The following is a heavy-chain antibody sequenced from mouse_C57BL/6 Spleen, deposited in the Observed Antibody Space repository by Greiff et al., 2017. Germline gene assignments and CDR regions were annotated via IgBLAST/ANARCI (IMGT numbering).Heavy chain of an antibody. CDR2: INPNNGGT. CDR3: ARALWLLRAMDY. J-gene: IGHJ4*01. D-gene: IGHD2-2*01. CDR1: GYTFTDYY. Sequence: EVQLQQSGPELVKPGASVKISCKASGYTFTDYYMNWVKQSHGKSLEWIGDINPNNGGTSYNQKFKGKATLTVDKSSSTAYMELRSLTSEDSAVYYCARALWLLRAMDYWGQGTSVTVSS. V-gene: IGHV1-26*01.